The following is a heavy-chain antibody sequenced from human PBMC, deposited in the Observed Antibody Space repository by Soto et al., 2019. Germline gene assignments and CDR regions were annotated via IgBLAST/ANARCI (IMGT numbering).Heavy chain of an antibody. CDR1: CYTFTSYG. Sequence: XSVKVSCKASCYTFTSYGISWVRQAPGQGXXXXXXIXXXHGXXKHXXXXXXXVXXXKXXXTTKAYMDLRRLRSDDTAVYYCAVTGNKPYWGQGTLVTVSS. D-gene: IGHD1-1*01. CDR3: AVTGNKPY. V-gene: IGHV1-18*01. J-gene: IGHJ4*02. CDR2: IXXXHGXX.